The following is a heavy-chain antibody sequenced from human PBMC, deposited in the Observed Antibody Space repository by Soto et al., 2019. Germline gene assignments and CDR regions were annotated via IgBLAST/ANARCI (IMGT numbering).Heavy chain of an antibody. V-gene: IGHV1-46*03. Sequence: ASVKVSCKASGYTFTSYYMRWVRQAPGQGLEWMGIINPSGGSTSYAQKFQGRVTMTRDTSTSTVYMELSSLRSEDTAVYYCARGLPHYYDSSGYTPNFDYWGQGTLVTVSS. CDR3: ARGLPHYYDSSGYTPNFDY. D-gene: IGHD3-22*01. J-gene: IGHJ4*02. CDR1: GYTFTSYY. CDR2: INPSGGST.